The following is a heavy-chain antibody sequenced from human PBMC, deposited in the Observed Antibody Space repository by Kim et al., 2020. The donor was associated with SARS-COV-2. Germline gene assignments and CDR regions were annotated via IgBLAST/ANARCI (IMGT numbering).Heavy chain of an antibody. Sequence: DSVKGRFTITRDNPKNPLYLQMNSLRAEDTAVYYCARDGSSSFYYYYMDVWGKGTTVTVSS. J-gene: IGHJ6*03. CDR3: ARDGSSSFYYYYMDV. V-gene: IGHV3-30*07. D-gene: IGHD6-13*01.